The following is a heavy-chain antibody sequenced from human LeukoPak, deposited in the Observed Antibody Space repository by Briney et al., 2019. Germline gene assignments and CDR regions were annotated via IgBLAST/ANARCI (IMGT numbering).Heavy chain of an antibody. V-gene: IGHV4-59*12. J-gene: IGHJ2*01. Sequence: NSSETLSLTCTVSGGSISSYYWSWIRQPPGKGLEWIGYIYYSGSTNYNPSLKSRVTISVDTSKNQFSLKLSSVTAADTAVYYCARDLVNYDILTGYYSRNWYFDLWGRGTLVTVSS. CDR2: IYYSGST. CDR1: GGSISSYY. CDR3: ARDLVNYDILTGYYSRNWYFDL. D-gene: IGHD3-9*01.